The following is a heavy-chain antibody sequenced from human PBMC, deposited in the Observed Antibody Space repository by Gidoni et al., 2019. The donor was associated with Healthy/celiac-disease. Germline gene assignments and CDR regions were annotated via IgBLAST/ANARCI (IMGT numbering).Heavy chain of an antibody. CDR1: GFSFSKYA. Sequence: EVQLLESGGGLVQPGGSLRLSCAVSGFSFSKYAMSWVRQAPGKGLEWVSSISGSGGSTYHAVSVKGRFTISRDNPKNTLYVQMNNLRAEYTAVYYCATYSRAYGMDVWGQGTTVTVSS. D-gene: IGHD6-13*01. V-gene: IGHV3-23*01. CDR3: ATYSRAYGMDV. J-gene: IGHJ6*02. CDR2: ISGSGGST.